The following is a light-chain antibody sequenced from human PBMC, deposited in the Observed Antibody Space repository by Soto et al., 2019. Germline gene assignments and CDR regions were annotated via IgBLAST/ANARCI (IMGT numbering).Light chain of an antibody. Sequence: EIVLTQSPATLSLSSGERVTLSCRASQSVSSDLAWYQKKPGQPPRLLIYDASNRATGIPARFSGSGSGTDFTLTISSLEPEDFAVYYCLQRINWPLTFGGGTKVEIK. CDR1: QSVSSD. CDR2: DAS. CDR3: LQRINWPLT. V-gene: IGKV3-11*01. J-gene: IGKJ4*01.